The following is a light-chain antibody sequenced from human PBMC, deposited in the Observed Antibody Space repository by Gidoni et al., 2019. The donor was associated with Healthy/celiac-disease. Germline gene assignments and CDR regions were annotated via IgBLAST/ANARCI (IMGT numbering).Light chain of an antibody. CDR2: AAS. V-gene: IGKV1-39*01. CDR1: QSISSY. Sequence: DIQMTQSPSSLSASVGDRVTIPSRASQSISSYLNWYQQKPGKAPKLLIYAASSLQSGVPSRFSGSGSGTDFTLTISSLQPEDFATYYCQQSYSTPGTFGQGTKVEIK. J-gene: IGKJ1*01. CDR3: QQSYSTPGT.